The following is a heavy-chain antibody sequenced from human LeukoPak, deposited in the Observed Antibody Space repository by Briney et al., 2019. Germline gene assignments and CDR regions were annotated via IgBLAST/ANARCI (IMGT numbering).Heavy chain of an antibody. V-gene: IGHV3-9*01. CDR3: AKDYCGGDCYSGWYFDL. J-gene: IGHJ2*01. CDR2: ISYNSDTI. D-gene: IGHD2-21*02. CDR1: GFTFDDYA. Sequence: PGRSLRLSCAASGFTFDDYAMHWVRQAPGKGLEWVSGISYNSDTIAYADSVKGRFTISRDNAKNSLYLQMNSLRAEDTALYYCAKDYCGGDCYSGWYFDLWGRGPLVPVSS.